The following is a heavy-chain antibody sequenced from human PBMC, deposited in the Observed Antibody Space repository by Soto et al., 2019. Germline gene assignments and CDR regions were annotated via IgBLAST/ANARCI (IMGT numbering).Heavy chain of an antibody. D-gene: IGHD4-17*01. CDR1: GGSFSGYY. J-gene: IGHJ5*02. CDR2: INHSGST. CDR3: ARGGDYKNWFDP. V-gene: IGHV4-34*01. Sequence: ASETLSLTCAVYGGSFSGYYWSWIRQPPGKGLEWIGEINHSGSTNYNPSLKSRVTISVDTSKNQFSLKLSSVTAADTAVYYCARGGDYKNWFDPWGQGTLVTVSS.